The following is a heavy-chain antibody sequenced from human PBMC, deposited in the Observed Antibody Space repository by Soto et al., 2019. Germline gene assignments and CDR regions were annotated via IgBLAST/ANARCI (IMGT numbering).Heavy chain of an antibody. CDR1: GGTFRTSA. CDR3: EGGKVLQRVIGSCYSITDV. J-gene: IGHJ6*01. V-gene: IGHV1-69*05. Sequence: QVQLVQSGAEVKKPGSSVKVSCKPSGGTFRTSAISWVRQVPGQGLEWMGGIMPVFPTPDYAQIFLGRGTISPYASTRTAYMLLSTLRPQDSAVHDCEGGKVLQRVIGSCYSITDVWGEGTTVTVSS. D-gene: IGHD2-15*01. CDR2: IMPVFPTP.